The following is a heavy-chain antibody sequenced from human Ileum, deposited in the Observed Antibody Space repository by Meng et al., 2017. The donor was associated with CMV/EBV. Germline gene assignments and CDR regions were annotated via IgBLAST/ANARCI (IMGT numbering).Heavy chain of an antibody. CDR2: TIPLVGVT. Sequence: TFSTYTFAWVRQAPGQGLEWMGRTIPLVGVTNYAQKFQGRVSITADTFRSTAYMELSSLRSDDTAVYYCVSYHCSTTDCSTRYFDYWGQGTLVTVSS. CDR1: TFSTYT. D-gene: IGHD1-26*01. J-gene: IGHJ4*02. V-gene: IGHV1-69*02. CDR3: VSYHCSTTDCSTRYFDY.